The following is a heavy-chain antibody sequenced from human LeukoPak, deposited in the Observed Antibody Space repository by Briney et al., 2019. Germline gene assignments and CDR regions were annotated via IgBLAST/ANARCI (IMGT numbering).Heavy chain of an antibody. D-gene: IGHD3-9*01. CDR3: ATQGDDILVGIGMDV. J-gene: IGHJ6*02. V-gene: IGHV3-74*01. Sequence: GGSLRLSCAASGFTFSSYWMYWVRQAPGKGLVWVSRINSDGTSTNYADSVKGRFTISRDNSKNTLYLQMNSLRAEDTAVYYCATQGDDILVGIGMDVWGQGTTVTVSS. CDR2: INSDGTST. CDR1: GFTFSSYW.